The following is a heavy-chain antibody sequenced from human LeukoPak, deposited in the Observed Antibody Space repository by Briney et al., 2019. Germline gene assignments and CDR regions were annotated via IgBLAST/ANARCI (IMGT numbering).Heavy chain of an antibody. CDR3: ARDYDPEFWGNSNIQLWTTGTLFDY. J-gene: IGHJ4*02. Sequence: SETLSLTCFVSGYPINIDYSWGWIRQSPGKGLEWIGVISPKGITYYNPSLRGRVSISPDTSKNQFSLRLSSMTATDTAMYYCARDYDPEFWGNSNIQLWTTGTLFDYWGQGTLVTVSS. CDR1: GYPINIDYS. D-gene: IGHD5-18*01. CDR2: ISPKGIT. V-gene: IGHV4-38-2*02.